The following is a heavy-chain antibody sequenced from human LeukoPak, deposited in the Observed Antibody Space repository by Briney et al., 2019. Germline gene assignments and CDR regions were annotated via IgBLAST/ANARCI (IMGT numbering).Heavy chain of an antibody. CDR2: INPNSGAT. CDR3: ASGGYKLDY. Sequence: ASVTVSCKASGYTFTGHYMHWVRQAPGQRLEWMGWINPNSGATNYAQKFQGRVTMTRDTSVSTAYMELSTLRSDDTAVYYCASGGYKLDYWGQGTLVTVSS. V-gene: IGHV1-2*02. J-gene: IGHJ4*02. CDR1: GYTFTGHY. D-gene: IGHD5-18*01.